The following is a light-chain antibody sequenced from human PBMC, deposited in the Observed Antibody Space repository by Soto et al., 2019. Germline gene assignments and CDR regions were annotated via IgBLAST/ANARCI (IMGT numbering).Light chain of an antibody. CDR3: QQSQSFPVT. Sequence: DIQMTQSPSSVSASVGDRVTITCRASQNINSWLAWYQKKPGRAPKLLIYRVSSLQSGVPLRFSGSGSGTEFPLTISCLHPEDFAPYYCQQSQSFPVTFGGGTKVEIQ. V-gene: IGKV1-12*01. CDR1: QNINSW. CDR2: RVS. J-gene: IGKJ4*02.